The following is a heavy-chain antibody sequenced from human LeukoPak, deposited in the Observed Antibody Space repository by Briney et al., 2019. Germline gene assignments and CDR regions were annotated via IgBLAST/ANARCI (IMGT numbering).Heavy chain of an antibody. CDR2: ISSSSSYI. V-gene: IGHV3-21*01. D-gene: IGHD3-16*01. CDR1: GFTFSSYA. CDR3: ARGPTYYDYVWGSLSPLGS. Sequence: GGSLRLSCAASGFTFSSYAMSWVRQAPGKGLEWVSAISSSSSYIYYADSVKGRFTISRDNAKNSLYLQMNSLRAEDTAVYYCARGPTYYDYVWGSLSPLGSWGQGTLVTVSS. J-gene: IGHJ5*02.